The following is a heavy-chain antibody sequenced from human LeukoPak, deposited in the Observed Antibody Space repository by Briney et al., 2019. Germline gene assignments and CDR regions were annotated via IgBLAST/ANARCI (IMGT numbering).Heavy chain of an antibody. D-gene: IGHD5-12*01. J-gene: IGHJ2*01. CDR2: IKQDGSEK. V-gene: IGHV3-7*01. CDR3: ASFVDGGYGYWYFDL. Sequence: PGGSLRLSCAASGFTFSSYWMSWVRQAPGKGLEWVANIKQDGSEKYYVDSVKGRFTISRDNAKNSLYLQMNSLRAEDTAVYYCASFVDGGYGYWYFDLWGRGTLVTVSS. CDR1: GFTFSSYW.